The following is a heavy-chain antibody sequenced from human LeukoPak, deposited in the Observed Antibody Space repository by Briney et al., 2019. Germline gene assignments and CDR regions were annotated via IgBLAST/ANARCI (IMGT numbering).Heavy chain of an antibody. D-gene: IGHD3-10*01. CDR2: IKSKTDGGTT. CDR3: TSHYYGSGSYYIDY. Sequence: GGSLRLSCAASGFTFSNAWMSWVRQAPGKGLEWVGRIKSKTDGGTTDYAAPVKGRFTISRDDSKNTLYLQMNSLKTEDTAVYYCTSHYYGSGSYYIDYWGQGTLVTVSS. J-gene: IGHJ4*02. V-gene: IGHV3-15*01. CDR1: GFTFSNAW.